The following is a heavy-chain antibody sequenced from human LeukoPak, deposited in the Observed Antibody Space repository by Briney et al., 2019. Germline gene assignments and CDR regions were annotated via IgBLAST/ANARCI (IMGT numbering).Heavy chain of an antibody. V-gene: IGHV3-48*04. D-gene: IGHD3-22*01. CDR3: ARVTYYYDSSGYYY. Sequence: GGSLRLSCAASGFTFSGYAMSWVRQAPGKGLEWVSYITSSSSITYYADSVKGRFTISRDNAKNSLYLQMNSLGAEDTAVYYCARVTYYYDSSGYYYWGQGTLVTVSS. CDR1: GFTFSGYA. CDR2: ITSSSSIT. J-gene: IGHJ4*02.